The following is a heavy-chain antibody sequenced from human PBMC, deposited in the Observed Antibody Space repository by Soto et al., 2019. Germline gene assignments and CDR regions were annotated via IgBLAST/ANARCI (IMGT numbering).Heavy chain of an antibody. J-gene: IGHJ4*02. D-gene: IGHD7-27*01. CDR2: IYYSGST. Sequence: SETLSLTCTVSGGSISSYYWSWIRQPPGKGLEWIGYIYYSGSTNYNPSLKSRVTISVDTSKNQFSLKLSCVTAADTAVYYCARAAWGSMDYFDYWGQGTLVTVSS. CDR1: GGSISSYY. V-gene: IGHV4-59*01. CDR3: ARAAWGSMDYFDY.